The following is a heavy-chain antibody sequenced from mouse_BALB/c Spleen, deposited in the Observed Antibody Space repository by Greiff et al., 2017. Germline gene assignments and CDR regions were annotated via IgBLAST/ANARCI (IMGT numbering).Heavy chain of an antibody. CDR3: AIYYLYAMDY. D-gene: IGHD1-1*01. V-gene: IGHV1-7*01. Sequence: QVQLQQSGAELAKPGASVKMSCKASGYTFTSYWMHWVKQRPGQGLEWIGYINPSTGYTEYNQKFKDKATLTADKSSSTAYMQLSSLTSEDSAVYYCAIYYLYAMDYWGQGTSVTVSS. CDR2: INPSTGYT. CDR1: GYTFTSYW. J-gene: IGHJ4*01.